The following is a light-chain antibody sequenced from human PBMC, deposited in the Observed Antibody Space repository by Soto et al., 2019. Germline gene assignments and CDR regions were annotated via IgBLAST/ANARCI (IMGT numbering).Light chain of an antibody. CDR2: AAS. CDR3: QQYNNWPLT. CDR1: QSISSY. J-gene: IGKJ5*01. Sequence: DIQMTQSPSCLSSSVGDIFTITCRASQSISSYLNWYQQKPGKAPKLLIYAASSLQSGVPSRFSGSGSGTEFTLTISSLQSEDFAVYYCQQYNNWPLTFGQGTRLEIK. V-gene: IGKV1-39*02.